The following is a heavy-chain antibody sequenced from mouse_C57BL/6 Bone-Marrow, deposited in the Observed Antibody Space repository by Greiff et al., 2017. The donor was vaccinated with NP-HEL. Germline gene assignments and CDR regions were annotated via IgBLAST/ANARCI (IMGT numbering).Heavy chain of an antibody. CDR1: GFNIKDDY. D-gene: IGHD2-5*01. CDR2: IDPENGDT. V-gene: IGHV14-4*01. Sequence: VQLQQSGAELVRPGASVKLSCTASGFNIKDDYMHWVKQRPEQGLEWIGWIDPENGDTEYASKFQGKATITADTSSNTAYLQLSSLTSEDTAVYYCTTRTYSNCWYFDVWGTGTTVTVSS. CDR3: TTRTYSNCWYFDV. J-gene: IGHJ1*03.